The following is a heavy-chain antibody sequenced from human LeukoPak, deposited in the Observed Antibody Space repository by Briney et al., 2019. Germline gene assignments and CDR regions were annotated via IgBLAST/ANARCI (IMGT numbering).Heavy chain of an antibody. V-gene: IGHV3-7*01. J-gene: IGHJ1*01. CDR2: IKTDGSEI. Sequence: GGSLRLSCAASGFTFSTSWMSWVRQAPGKGLEWVANIKTDGSEIYYADSVKGRFTISRDNAKNSLYLQMNSLRAEDKAIYYCATYSRLNAREFQCWGQGTVVTVSS. CDR1: GFTFSTSW. D-gene: IGHD3-10*02. CDR3: ATYSRLNAREFQC.